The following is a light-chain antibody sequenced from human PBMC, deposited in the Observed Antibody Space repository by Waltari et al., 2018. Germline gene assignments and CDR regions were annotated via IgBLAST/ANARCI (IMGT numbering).Light chain of an antibody. Sequence: IVITQPLGTLSVSPGGKATPSCRASQSVSSNLAWYQQKPGPSPRLLIYGASTTATGIPARFSGSGSGTDFTLTISSLQSEDFAVYYCQHSDTFGQGTKLEIK. CDR1: QSVSSN. CDR2: GAS. V-gene: IGKV3-15*01. CDR3: QHSDT. J-gene: IGKJ2*01.